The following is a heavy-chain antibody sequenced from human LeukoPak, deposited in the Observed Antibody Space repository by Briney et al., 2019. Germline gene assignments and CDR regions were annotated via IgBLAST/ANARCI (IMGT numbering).Heavy chain of an antibody. D-gene: IGHD3-22*01. CDR1: GFIVSSNY. J-gene: IGHJ4*02. CDR2: IYSGGST. CDR3: TRAYYYGGSGYYQDY. V-gene: IGHV3-53*01. Sequence: PGGSLRLSCAASGFIVSSNYMSWVRQAPGKGLEWVSIIYSGGSTYYADSVKGRFTISRDNSKNTLYLQMNSLRAEDTAVYYCTRAYYYGGSGYYQDYWGQGTLVTVSS.